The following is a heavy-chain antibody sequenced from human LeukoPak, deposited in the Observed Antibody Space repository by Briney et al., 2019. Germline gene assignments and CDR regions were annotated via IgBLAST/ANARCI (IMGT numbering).Heavy chain of an antibody. J-gene: IGHJ4*02. CDR3: ARDGLRGSNDY. CDR2: IKRDGSEK. V-gene: IGHV3-7*01. Sequence: GGSLRLSCAASGFTFSGYWMSWVRQAPGKGLEWVANIKRDGSEKYYVDSVKGRFTISRYNAKNSLYLQMNSLRDEDTAVYYCARDGLRGSNDYWGQGTLVTVSS. CDR1: GFTFSGYW. D-gene: IGHD3/OR15-3a*01.